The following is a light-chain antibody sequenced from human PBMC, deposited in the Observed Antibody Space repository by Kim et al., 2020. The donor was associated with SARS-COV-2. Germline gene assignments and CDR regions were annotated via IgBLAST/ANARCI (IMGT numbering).Light chain of an antibody. CDR1: KLGDKY. CDR3: QAWDSSTAV. J-gene: IGLJ2*01. CDR2: YDD. Sequence: SVSPGQTASITCSGDKLGDKYAFWYQQKPGQTPVLVIYYDDKRPSEIPERCSGSTSGNTATLTISGTQTMDEASYFCQAWDSSTAVFGGGTQLTVL. V-gene: IGLV3-1*01.